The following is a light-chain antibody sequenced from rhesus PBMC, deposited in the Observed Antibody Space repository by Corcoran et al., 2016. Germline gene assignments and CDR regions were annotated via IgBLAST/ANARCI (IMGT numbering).Light chain of an antibody. V-gene: IGKV1-25*01. CDR1: QGITND. CDR3: QHYYTTPWT. J-gene: IGKJ1*01. Sequence: DIQMTQSPSSLSASVGDRVTITCRASQGITNDLAWYQQKPGETPKLLIYEESSLQSGIPSRFGGRGSGTDFTLAISSLQSEDFATYYCQHYYTTPWTFSLGTKVEIK. CDR2: EES.